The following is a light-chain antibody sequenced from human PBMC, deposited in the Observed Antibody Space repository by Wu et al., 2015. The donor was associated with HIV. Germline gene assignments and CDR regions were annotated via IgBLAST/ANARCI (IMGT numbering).Light chain of an antibody. CDR2: AAS. CDR1: QTLAI. Sequence: DRVTITXRASQTLAIFSLYQQKPGKAPKLLLSAASRLEIGVPSRFSGSGSGTDYSLTISSLQPEDFATYYCQQYYTTPLWFGQGTKVEIK. CDR3: QQYYTTPLW. V-gene: IGKV1-NL1*01. J-gene: IGKJ1*01.